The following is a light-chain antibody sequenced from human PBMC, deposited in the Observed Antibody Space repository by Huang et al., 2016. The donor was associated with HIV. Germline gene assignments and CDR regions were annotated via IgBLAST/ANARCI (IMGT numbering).Light chain of an antibody. V-gene: IGKV3-15*01. CDR2: KAS. CDR3: QQYDNWPPL. Sequence: ETVMTQSPATRSVFPGERATLSCRASQSVSSDVAWYQQKHGQAPRLLILKASPRATGIPDRFSDSGSGTEFTLTISSLQSEDFAVYYGQQYDNWPPLFGPGTKVDIK. J-gene: IGKJ3*01. CDR1: QSVSSD.